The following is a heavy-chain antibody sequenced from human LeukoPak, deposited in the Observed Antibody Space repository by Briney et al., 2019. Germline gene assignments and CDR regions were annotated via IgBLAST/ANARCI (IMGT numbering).Heavy chain of an antibody. V-gene: IGHV3-33*01. CDR3: ARDRLRYYFDY. CDR1: GFTFSSYG. CDR2: IWYDGSNK. J-gene: IGHJ4*02. D-gene: IGHD3-9*01. Sequence: GRSLRLSCAASGFTFSSYGMHWVRQAPGKGLEGVAVIWYDGSNKYYADSVKGRFTISRDNSKNTLYLQMNSLRAEDTAVYYCARDRLRYYFDYWGQGTLVTVSS.